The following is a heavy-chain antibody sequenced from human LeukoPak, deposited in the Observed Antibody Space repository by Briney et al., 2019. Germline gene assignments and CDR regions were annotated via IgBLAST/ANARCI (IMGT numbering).Heavy chain of an antibody. Sequence: ASVKVSCKASGYTFTGYYMHWVRQAPGQGLEWMGWINPNSGGTNYAQKFQGWVTMTRDTSISTAYMELSRLRSEDTAVYYCARNSPVGSARYYYYMDVWGKGTTVTVSS. CDR1: GYTFTGYY. D-gene: IGHD6-19*01. CDR2: INPNSGGT. V-gene: IGHV1-2*04. CDR3: ARNSPVGSARYYYYMDV. J-gene: IGHJ6*03.